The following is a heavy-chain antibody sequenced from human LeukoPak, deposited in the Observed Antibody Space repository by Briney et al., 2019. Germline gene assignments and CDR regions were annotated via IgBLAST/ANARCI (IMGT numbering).Heavy chain of an antibody. CDR3: ARDSFLVVITPFDY. D-gene: IGHD3-22*01. Sequence: PGGSLRLSCAASRFTFSSYSMNWVRQAPGKGLEWVSYISSSSSTIYYADSVKGRFTISRDNAKNSLYLQMNSLRAEDTAVYYCARDSFLVVITPFDYWGQGTLVTVSS. V-gene: IGHV3-48*01. CDR2: ISSSSSTI. J-gene: IGHJ4*02. CDR1: RFTFSSYS.